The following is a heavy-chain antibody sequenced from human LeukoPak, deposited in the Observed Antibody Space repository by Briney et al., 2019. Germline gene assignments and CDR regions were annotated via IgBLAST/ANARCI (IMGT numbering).Heavy chain of an antibody. D-gene: IGHD6-19*01. V-gene: IGHV3-21*01. CDR1: GFTFSSYS. CDR3: AMAGLSYWYFDL. Sequence: GGSLRLSCAASGFTFSSYSMNWVRQAPGKGLEWVSSISRSSDYTYYADSVKGRFTISRDNAKNSLCLQMNSLRAEDTAVYYCAMAGLSYWYFDLWGRGTLVTVSS. J-gene: IGHJ2*01. CDR2: ISRSSDYT.